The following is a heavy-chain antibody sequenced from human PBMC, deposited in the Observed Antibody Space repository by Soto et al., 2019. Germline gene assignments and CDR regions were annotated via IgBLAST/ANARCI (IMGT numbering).Heavy chain of an antibody. V-gene: IGHV4-4*07. D-gene: IGHD3-16*01. Sequence: QVQLQESGPGLVKPSETLSLTCNVSGDSMSKYYWSWVRQPAGKGLEWIGRIWTSGSTNYNPSLKSRVTMSIHTSNTHFSLDLKSVTAADTAVYYCARTVGAAYYCDFWGQGVLVTVSS. CDR3: ARTVGAAYYCDF. CDR1: GDSMSKYY. J-gene: IGHJ4*02. CDR2: IWTSGST.